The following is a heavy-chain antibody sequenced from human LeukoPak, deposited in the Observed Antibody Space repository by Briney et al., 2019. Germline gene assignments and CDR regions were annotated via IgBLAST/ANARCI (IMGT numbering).Heavy chain of an antibody. CDR3: ARDMAPSRYNYYFYGMDV. D-gene: IGHD3-9*01. CDR2: ISFDGSNK. Sequence: PGGSLRLSCAASGFTFSRYAMHWVRQAPGKGLEWVAVISFDGSNKYYADSVKGRFTISRDNSKNTLDLQMNSLRAEDTAVYYCARDMAPSRYNYYFYGMDVWGQGTTVTVSS. CDR1: GFTFSRYA. V-gene: IGHV3-30-3*01. J-gene: IGHJ6*02.